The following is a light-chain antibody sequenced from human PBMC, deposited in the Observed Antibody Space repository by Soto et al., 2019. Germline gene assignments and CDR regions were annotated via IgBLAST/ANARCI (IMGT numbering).Light chain of an antibody. CDR2: DVT. J-gene: IGLJ1*01. V-gene: IGLV3-21*02. CDR1: HIGSKR. CDR3: QVWDSSSDHYV. Sequence: SYELTQPPSVSVAPGLTARITCGGDHIGSKRVNWYQQKPGQAPVLVVYDVTDRPSGIPERFSGSDSGNTAALTISRVEAGDEADYYCQVWDSSSDHYVFGAGTKLTVL.